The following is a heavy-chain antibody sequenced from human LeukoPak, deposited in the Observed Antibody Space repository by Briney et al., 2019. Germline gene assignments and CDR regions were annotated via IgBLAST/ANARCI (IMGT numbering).Heavy chain of an antibody. CDR2: IYTSGST. V-gene: IGHV4-4*07. CDR1: GGSIGSYY. CDR3: ASAYYDFWSGLGY. J-gene: IGHJ4*02. D-gene: IGHD3-3*01. Sequence: PSDTLSLTCTVSGGSIGSYYWSWIRQPAGKGLEWIGRIYTSGSTNYNPSLKSRVTISVDTSKNQFSLKLSSVTAADTAVYYCASAYYDFWSGLGYWGQGTLVTVSS.